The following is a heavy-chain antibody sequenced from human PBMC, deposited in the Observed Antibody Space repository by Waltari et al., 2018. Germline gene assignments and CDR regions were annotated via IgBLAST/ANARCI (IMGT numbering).Heavy chain of an antibody. CDR3: ARGPYYWDTSGLSLHH. V-gene: IGHV1-2*02. J-gene: IGHJ5*02. CDR2: VDPNHGDT. Sequence: QVQVMQSEAEVKKPGASVKVSCKTSGYTFTDYYIHWVRQAPGQGLEWMGWVDPNHGDTRYAQTFKGRVTMTRDTSIATTYMELTWLISDDTAVYYCARGPYYWDTSGLSLHHWGQGTLVTVSS. CDR1: GYTFTDYY. D-gene: IGHD3-22*01.